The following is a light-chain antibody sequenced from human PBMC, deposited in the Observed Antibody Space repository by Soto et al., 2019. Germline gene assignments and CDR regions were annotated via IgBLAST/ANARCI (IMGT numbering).Light chain of an antibody. V-gene: IGKV3-20*01. CDR2: GAS. CDR1: QSVSSNY. J-gene: IGKJ5*01. Sequence: DIVMTQSPATLSVAPGERATLSCRASQSVSSNYLAWYQQKPGQAPRLLVYGASSRATGISDRFSGSGSGTDFTLTISRLEPEDFAVYYCQHYVSPPITFGQGTRLEIK. CDR3: QHYVSPPIT.